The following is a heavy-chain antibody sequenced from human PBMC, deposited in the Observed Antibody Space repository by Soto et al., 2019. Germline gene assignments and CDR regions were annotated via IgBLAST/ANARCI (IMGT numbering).Heavy chain of an antibody. CDR1: GGSISSYY. V-gene: IGHV4-59*08. D-gene: IGHD2-2*01. CDR2: IYYSGST. CDR3: ARHVPQRRYCSSTSCSPYWAFDI. Sequence: QVQLQESGPGLVKPSETLSLTCTVSGGSISSYYWSWIRQPPGKGLEWIGYIYYSGSTNYNPSLKSRVTISVDTSKNQFSLKLSSVTAADTAVYYCARHVPQRRYCSSTSCSPYWAFDIWGQGTMVTVSS. J-gene: IGHJ3*02.